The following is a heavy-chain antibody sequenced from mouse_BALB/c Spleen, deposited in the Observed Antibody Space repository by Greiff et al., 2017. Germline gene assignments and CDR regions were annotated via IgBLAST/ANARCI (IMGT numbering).Heavy chain of an antibody. Sequence: EVQLQQSGPELVKPGASVKISCKASGYTFTDYNMHWVKQSHGKSLEWIGYIYPYNGGTGYNQKFKSKATLTVDNSSSTAYMELRSLTSEDSAVYYCARVGRAYDYPWFAYWGQGTLVTVSA. CDR2: IYPYNGGT. D-gene: IGHD2-4*01. CDR1: GYTFTDYN. V-gene: IGHV1S29*02. J-gene: IGHJ3*01. CDR3: ARVGRAYDYPWFAY.